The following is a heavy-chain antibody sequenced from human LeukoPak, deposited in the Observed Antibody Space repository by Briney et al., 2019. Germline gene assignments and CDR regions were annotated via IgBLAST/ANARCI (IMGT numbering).Heavy chain of an antibody. CDR3: ARERQQLVRWFDP. CDR1: GFTFSSYS. J-gene: IGHJ5*02. Sequence: GGSLRLSCAASGFTFSSYSMNWVRQAPGKGLEWVSSISSSSYIYYADSVKGRFTISRDNAKNSLYLQMNSLRAEDTAVYYCARERQQLVRWFDPWGQGTLVTVSS. D-gene: IGHD6-13*01. CDR2: ISSSSYI. V-gene: IGHV3-21*01.